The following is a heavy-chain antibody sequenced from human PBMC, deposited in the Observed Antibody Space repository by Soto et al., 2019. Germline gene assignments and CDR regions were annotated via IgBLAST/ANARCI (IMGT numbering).Heavy chain of an antibody. CDR3: AGFGDYAAFDI. J-gene: IGHJ3*02. Sequence: SETLSLTCTVSGGSISSGDYYWSWIRQPPGKGLEWIGYIYYSGSTYYNPSLKSRVTISVDTSKNQFSLKLSSVTAADTAVYYCAGFGDYAAFDIWGQGTMVTVSS. V-gene: IGHV4-30-4*02. CDR2: IYYSGST. CDR1: GGSISSGDYY. D-gene: IGHD4-17*01.